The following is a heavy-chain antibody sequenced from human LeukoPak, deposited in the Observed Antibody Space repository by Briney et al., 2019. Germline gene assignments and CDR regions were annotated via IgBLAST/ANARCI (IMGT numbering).Heavy chain of an antibody. V-gene: IGHV3-23*01. CDR3: AIMHPYYDGSGYWVQ. Sequence: PGESLRLSCAASGFTFSSYAMSWVRQAPGKGLEWVSGISTSGGSSSYADSVKGRFTITRDNPGNTLYMQMNSLRAEDTALYYCAIMHPYYDGSGYWVQWGQGTLVTVSS. J-gene: IGHJ4*02. CDR2: ISTSGGSS. CDR1: GFTFSSYA. D-gene: IGHD3-22*01.